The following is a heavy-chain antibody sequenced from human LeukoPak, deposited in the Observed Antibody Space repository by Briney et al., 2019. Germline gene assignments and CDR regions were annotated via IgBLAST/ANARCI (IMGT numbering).Heavy chain of an antibody. D-gene: IGHD2-2*01. V-gene: IGHV3-7*01. J-gene: IGHJ5*02. CDR2: IKQGGSEK. CDR3: ARDDRSSISCYHNWFDP. Sequence: GGSLRLSCAASGFTFSSYWMSWVRQAPGKGLEWVANIKQGGSEKYYVDSVKGRFTISRDNAKNSLYLQMNSLRAEDTAVYYCARDDRSSISCYHNWFDPWGQGTLVTVSS. CDR1: GFTFSSYW.